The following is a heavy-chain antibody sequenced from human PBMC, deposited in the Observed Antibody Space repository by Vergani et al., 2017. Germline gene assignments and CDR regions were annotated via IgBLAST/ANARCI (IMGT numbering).Heavy chain of an antibody. J-gene: IGHJ3*02. CDR1: GGSISSGGYY. CDR3: ARGLYYYDSSGYSDDAFDI. Sequence: QVQLQESGPGLVKPSQTLSLTCTVSGGSISSGGYYWSWIRQHPGKGLEWIGYIYYSGSTYYNPSLKSRVTISVDTSKNQFSLKLSSVTAADTAVYYCARGLYYYDSSGYSDDAFDIWGQGTMVTVSS. V-gene: IGHV4-31*03. D-gene: IGHD3-22*01. CDR2: IYYSGST.